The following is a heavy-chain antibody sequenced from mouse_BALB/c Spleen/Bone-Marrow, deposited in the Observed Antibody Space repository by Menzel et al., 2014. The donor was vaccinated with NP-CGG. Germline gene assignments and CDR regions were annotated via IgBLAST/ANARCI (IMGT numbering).Heavy chain of an antibody. CDR3: VRAYGSSYAMDY. CDR1: GFTFXSYA. D-gene: IGHD1-1*01. V-gene: IGHV5-9-4*01. Sequence: EVKLQESGGGLVKPGGSLKLSCAASGFTFXSYAMSWVRQSPEERLEWVAEISSGGNYTYYPDTVTGRFTISRDNAKNILYLEMSSLRSDDTAMYYCVRAYGSSYAMDYWGQGTSVTVSS. J-gene: IGHJ4*01. CDR2: ISSGGNYT.